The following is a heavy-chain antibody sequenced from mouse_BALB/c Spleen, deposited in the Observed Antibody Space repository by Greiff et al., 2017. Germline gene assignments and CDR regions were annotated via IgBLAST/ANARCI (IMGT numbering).Heavy chain of an antibody. Sequence: VQLQQSGAELMKPGASVKISCKATGYTFSSYWIEWVKQRPGHGLEWIGEILPGSGSTNYNEKFKGKATFTADTSSNTAYMQLSSLTSEDSAVYYCARTRSTMITTGFAYWGQGTLVTVSA. CDR3: ARTRSTMITTGFAY. CDR1: GYTFSSYW. V-gene: IGHV1-9*01. J-gene: IGHJ3*01. CDR2: ILPGSGST. D-gene: IGHD2-4*01.